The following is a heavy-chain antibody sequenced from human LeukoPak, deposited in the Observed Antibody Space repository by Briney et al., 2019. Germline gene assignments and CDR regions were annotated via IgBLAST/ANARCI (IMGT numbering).Heavy chain of an antibody. Sequence: PGGSLTLSCAVSGFTFSSYSMNWVRQAPGKGLEWVSYISSSSSTIYYADSVKGRFTISRDNAKNSLYLQMNSLRAEDTAVYYCARDLVGATEAGDWFDPWGQGTLVTVSS. CDR1: GFTFSSYS. J-gene: IGHJ5*02. CDR3: ARDLVGATEAGDWFDP. CDR2: ISSSSSTI. V-gene: IGHV3-48*04. D-gene: IGHD1-26*01.